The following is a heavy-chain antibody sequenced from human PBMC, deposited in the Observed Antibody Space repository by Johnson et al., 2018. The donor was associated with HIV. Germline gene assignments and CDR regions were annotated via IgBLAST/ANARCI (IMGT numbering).Heavy chain of an antibody. D-gene: IGHD5-24*01. CDR1: GFTFSSYA. Sequence: VLLVESGGGVVQPGRSLRLSCAASGFTFSSYAMHWVRQAPGKGLEWVSVIYSGGSTYYADSVKGRFTISRDNSKNTLYLQMNSLRAEDTAVYYCARDHSRDEAFDIWGQGTMVTVSS. V-gene: IGHV3-66*01. CDR2: IYSGGST. CDR3: ARDHSRDEAFDI. J-gene: IGHJ3*02.